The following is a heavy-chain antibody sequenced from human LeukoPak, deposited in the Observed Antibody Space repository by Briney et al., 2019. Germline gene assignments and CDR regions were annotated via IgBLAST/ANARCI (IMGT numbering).Heavy chain of an antibody. Sequence: GGSLRLSCAASGFTFSTSAMSWVRQAPGKGLEWVSAINGGGDNTYYAESVKGRFTISRDNSKNTLFLQMNPLRAEDTAVYYCAKGAAGVNRVFDYWGQGTLVTVSS. D-gene: IGHD6-19*01. V-gene: IGHV3-23*01. CDR1: GFTFSTSA. CDR2: INGGGDNT. CDR3: AKGAAGVNRVFDY. J-gene: IGHJ4*02.